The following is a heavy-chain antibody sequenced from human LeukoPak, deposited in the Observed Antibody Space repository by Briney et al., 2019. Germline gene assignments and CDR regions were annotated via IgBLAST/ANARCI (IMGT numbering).Heavy chain of an antibody. Sequence: PGGSLGLSCAASGFTFSSYGMHWVRQAPGKGLEWVAVIWYDGSNKYYADSVKGRFTISRDNSKNTLYLQMNGLRAEDTAVYYCARGTGTAMTPADYWGQGTLVTVSS. CDR1: GFTFSSYG. CDR2: IWYDGSNK. V-gene: IGHV3-33*01. D-gene: IGHD5-18*01. CDR3: ARGTGTAMTPADY. J-gene: IGHJ4*02.